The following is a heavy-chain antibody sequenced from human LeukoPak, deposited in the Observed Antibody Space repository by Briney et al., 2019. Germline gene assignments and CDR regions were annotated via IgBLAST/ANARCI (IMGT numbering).Heavy chain of an antibody. J-gene: IGHJ4*02. CDR2: IWYDGSNK. CDR1: GFTFSSYG. D-gene: IGHD7-27*01. Sequence: GGSLRLPCAASGFTFSSYGMHWVRQAPGKGLEWVAVIWYDGSNKYYADSVKGRFTISRDDAKNSLYLQMSSLRAEDTAFYYCARDNNWGFDYWGQGALVTVSS. CDR3: ARDNNWGFDY. V-gene: IGHV3-33*01.